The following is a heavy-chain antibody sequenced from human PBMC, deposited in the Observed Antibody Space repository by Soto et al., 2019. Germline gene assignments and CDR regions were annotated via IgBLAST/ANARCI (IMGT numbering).Heavy chain of an antibody. CDR2: FFYNKNT. D-gene: IGHD1-26*01. CDR3: ARHVEWEIFYYFEH. J-gene: IGHJ4*02. Sequence: SETLSLTCTVSGASISSTSSYWGWVRQSPGKGLEWIGSFFYNKNTYYNPSLKSRVSISVDTSKMQFSLNLTSVTAADTAVYYCARHVEWEIFYYFEHWGQGTPVTVSS. CDR1: GASISSTSSY. V-gene: IGHV4-39*01.